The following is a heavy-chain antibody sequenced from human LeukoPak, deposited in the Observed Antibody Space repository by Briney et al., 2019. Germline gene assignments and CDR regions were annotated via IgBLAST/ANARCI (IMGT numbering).Heavy chain of an antibody. CDR2: INHSGST. V-gene: IGHV4-34*01. CDR1: GGSFSGYY. Sequence: SETLSLTCAVYGGSFSGYYWSWIRQPPGKGLEWIGEINHSGSTSYNPSLKSRVTISVDTSKNQFSLKLSSVTAADTAVYYCARLDGSGSYYYYGMDVWGKGTTVTVSS. CDR3: ARLDGSGSYYYYGMDV. J-gene: IGHJ6*04. D-gene: IGHD3-10*01.